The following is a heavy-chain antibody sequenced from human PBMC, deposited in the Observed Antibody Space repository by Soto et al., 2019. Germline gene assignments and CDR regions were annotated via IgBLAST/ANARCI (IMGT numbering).Heavy chain of an antibody. CDR3: AREYTKTVDGPTPFYFDY. J-gene: IGHJ4*02. D-gene: IGHD6-19*01. CDR2: IYTSGDT. V-gene: IGHV4-4*07. CDR1: GDSISSYY. Sequence: SETLSLTCSVSGDSISSYYWSWIRQPAGKGLEWIGRIYTSGDTNYNPSLKSRVTMSVDTSKNHFSLKVSSVTAADTAVYYCAREYTKTVDGPTPFYFDYWGQGTLVTGST.